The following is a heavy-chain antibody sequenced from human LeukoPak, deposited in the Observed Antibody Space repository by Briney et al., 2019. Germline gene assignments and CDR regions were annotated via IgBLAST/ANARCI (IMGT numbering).Heavy chain of an antibody. V-gene: IGHV3-21*01. D-gene: IGHD3-10*01. J-gene: IGHJ4*02. Sequence: PGGSLRLSCAASGFTFSSYSMNWVRQAPGKGLEWVSSISSSSSYIYYADSVKGRFTISRDNAENSLYLQMNSLRAEDTAVYYCARDSGSGSYRFDYWGQGTLVTVSS. CDR2: ISSSSSYI. CDR3: ARDSGSGSYRFDY. CDR1: GFTFSSYS.